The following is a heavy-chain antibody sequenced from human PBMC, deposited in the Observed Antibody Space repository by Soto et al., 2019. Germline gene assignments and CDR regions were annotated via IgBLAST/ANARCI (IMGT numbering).Heavy chain of an antibody. CDR1: GGSISSSSYY. Sequence: SETLSLTCTVSGGSISSSSYYWGWIRQPPGKGLEWIGSIYYSGSTYYNPSLKSRVTISVDTSKNQFSLKLSSVTAADTAVYYCARRGDLKNWFDPWGQGTLVTVSS. CDR2: IYYSGST. V-gene: IGHV4-39*01. J-gene: IGHJ5*02. D-gene: IGHD2-21*02. CDR3: ARRGDLKNWFDP.